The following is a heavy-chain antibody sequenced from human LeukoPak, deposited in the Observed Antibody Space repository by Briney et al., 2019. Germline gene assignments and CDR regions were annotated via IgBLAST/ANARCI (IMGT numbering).Heavy chain of an antibody. CDR1: GFTLNNCW. D-gene: IGHD3-22*01. CDR3: TTDRYYDNSELQFQL. V-gene: IGHV3-15*01. CDR2: IKWETDGGTI. J-gene: IGHJ1*01. Sequence: GGSLRLSCAASGFTLNNCWMSWVRQAPGKGREGLGRIKWETDGGTIDYAAPVKGRFTISRDDSRNTLYLQMDSLKIEDTAVYYCTTDRYYDNSELQFQLWGEGTLVTVSS.